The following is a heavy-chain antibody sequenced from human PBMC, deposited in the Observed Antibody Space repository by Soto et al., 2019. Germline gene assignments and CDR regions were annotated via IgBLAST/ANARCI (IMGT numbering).Heavy chain of an antibody. Sequence: GGSLRLSCSPSGFAFDDYVMHWVRQPPGRGLEWVSGITWNGGTIRYVDSVKGRFTISRDNAENSLYLQMNSLRPEDTAVYYCAKGGSAALIAPSGRDNWFDPWGQGTQVTVSS. D-gene: IGHD6-13*01. CDR2: ITWNGGTI. V-gene: IGHV3-9*01. CDR3: AKGGSAALIAPSGRDNWFDP. J-gene: IGHJ5*02. CDR1: GFAFDDYV.